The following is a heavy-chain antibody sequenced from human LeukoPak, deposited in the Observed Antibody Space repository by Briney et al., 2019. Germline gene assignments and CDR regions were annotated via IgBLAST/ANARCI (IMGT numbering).Heavy chain of an antibody. CDR3: ARDLMIFGVVTLDY. V-gene: IGHV3-30*03. Sequence: PGGSLRLSCAASGFTFSSYGMHWVRQAPGKGLEWVAVISYDGSNKYYADSVKGRFTISRDNSKNTLYLQMNSLRADDTAVYYCARDLMIFGVVTLDYWGQGTLVTVSS. CDR1: GFTFSSYG. D-gene: IGHD3-3*01. CDR2: ISYDGSNK. J-gene: IGHJ4*02.